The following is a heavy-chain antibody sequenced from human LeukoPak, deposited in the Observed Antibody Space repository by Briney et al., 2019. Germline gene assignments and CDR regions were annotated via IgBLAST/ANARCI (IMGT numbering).Heavy chain of an antibody. D-gene: IGHD3-10*01. J-gene: IGHJ6*03. CDR3: ARSPTGKSSGSYGSSYYYYMDA. V-gene: IGHV4-39*07. Sequence: SETLSLTCTVSGDSITGYYWGWIRQPPGKGLEWIGNIYYTGNTYYNASLKSRVTISVDTSKNQFSLKLSSVTAADTAVYYCARSPTGKSSGSYGSSYYYYMDAWGKGTTVTISS. CDR1: GDSITGYY. CDR2: IYYTGNT.